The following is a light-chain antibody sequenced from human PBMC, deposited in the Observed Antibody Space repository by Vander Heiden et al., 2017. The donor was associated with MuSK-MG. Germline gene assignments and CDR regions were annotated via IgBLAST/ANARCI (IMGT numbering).Light chain of an antibody. CDR2: AAS. J-gene: IGKJ5*01. Sequence: AIQMTQSPSSLSASVGDRVTITCRAGQAIRNDLAWYQQKPGIAPKLLIYAASILQSGVPSRFSGSGSGTHFTLTINGLQPEDFATYYCRQDDDYPITFGQGTRLEIK. V-gene: IGKV1-6*01. CDR1: QAIRND. CDR3: RQDDDYPIT.